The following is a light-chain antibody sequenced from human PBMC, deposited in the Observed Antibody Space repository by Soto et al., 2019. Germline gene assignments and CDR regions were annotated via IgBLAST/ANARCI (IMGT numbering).Light chain of an antibody. Sequence: EMVMTQSPATLSVSPGERATLSCRASQSVSSNLAWYQQKPGQAPRLLIYGASTRATGVPARFSGSGSGTDFTLTISILHSEDFAVYYCLQYNNWPPYTFGQGTKLEIK. CDR3: LQYNNWPPYT. CDR2: GAS. V-gene: IGKV3-15*01. CDR1: QSVSSN. J-gene: IGKJ2*01.